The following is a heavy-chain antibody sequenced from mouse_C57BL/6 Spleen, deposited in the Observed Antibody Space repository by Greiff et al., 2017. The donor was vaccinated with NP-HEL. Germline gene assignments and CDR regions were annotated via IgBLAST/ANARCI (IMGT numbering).Heavy chain of an antibody. CDR3: ARADYSKGGFAY. D-gene: IGHD2-5*01. V-gene: IGHV1-81*01. CDR2: IYPRSGNT. CDR1: GYTFTSYG. Sequence: QVQLQQSGAELARPGASVKLSCKASGYTFTSYGISWVKQRTGQGLEWIGEIYPRSGNTYYNEKFKGKATLTADKSSSTAYMELRSLTSEDSAVYSCARADYSKGGFAYWGQGTLVTVSA. J-gene: IGHJ3*01.